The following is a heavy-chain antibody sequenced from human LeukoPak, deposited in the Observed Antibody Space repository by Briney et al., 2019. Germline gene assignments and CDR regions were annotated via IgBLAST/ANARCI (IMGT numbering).Heavy chain of an antibody. Sequence: GGSLRLSCAASGFPLSSYAMHWVRHAPGKGLEWVAVIPWDGSKTYYVDSVKGRFTVSRDSSKNTLYLQMNSLRVEDTAVYYCAKGAVISGNYYDRFDCWGQGTLVTVSS. CDR1: GFPLSSYA. V-gene: IGHV3-30*18. J-gene: IGHJ4*02. CDR2: IPWDGSKT. CDR3: AKGAVISGNYYDRFDC. D-gene: IGHD1-26*01.